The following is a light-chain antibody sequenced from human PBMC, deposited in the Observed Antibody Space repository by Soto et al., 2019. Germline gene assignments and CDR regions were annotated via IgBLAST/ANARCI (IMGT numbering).Light chain of an antibody. CDR1: QGVSSY. CDR3: QQTYSSPQWT. Sequence: IQLTQSPSSLSASVGDRVTITCRASQGVSSYLAWYQQKAGKPPKLLIYAAVSLQSGIPSRFSAYGSGTDFTLTISSLQPEDFATYYCQQTYSSPQWTFGQGTKVDIK. J-gene: IGKJ1*01. V-gene: IGKV1-39*01. CDR2: AAV.